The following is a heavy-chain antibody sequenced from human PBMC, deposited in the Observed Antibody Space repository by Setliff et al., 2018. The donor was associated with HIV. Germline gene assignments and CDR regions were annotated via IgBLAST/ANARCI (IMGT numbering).Heavy chain of an antibody. D-gene: IGHD5-18*01. V-gene: IGHV5-10-1*01. J-gene: IGHJ4*02. Sequence: GESLKISCKGSGYSFTNYWINWVRQMPGKGLEWMGRIDPSDFYIKYSPSFQGHVTISADRSITTAYLQWSSLRDSDTATYYCARQPRGYSYGDGVYLDYWGQGTPVTVSS. CDR3: ARQPRGYSYGDGVYLDY. CDR2: IDPSDFYI. CDR1: GYSFTNYW.